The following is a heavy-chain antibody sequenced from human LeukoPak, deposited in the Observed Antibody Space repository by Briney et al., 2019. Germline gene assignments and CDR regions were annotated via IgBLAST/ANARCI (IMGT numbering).Heavy chain of an antibody. CDR2: IKQDGSEK. Sequence: GGSLRLSYAASGFTFSSYWMSWVRQAPGKGLEWVANIKQDGSEKYYVDSVKGRFTISRDNAKNSLYLQMNSLRAEDTAVYYCASVSYSYDSPYWGQGTLVTVSS. V-gene: IGHV3-7*01. J-gene: IGHJ4*02. CDR1: GFTFSSYW. D-gene: IGHD3-22*01. CDR3: ASVSYSYDSPY.